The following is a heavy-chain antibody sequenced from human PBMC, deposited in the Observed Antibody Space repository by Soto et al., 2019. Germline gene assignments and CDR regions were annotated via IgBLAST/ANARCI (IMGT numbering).Heavy chain of an antibody. CDR3: AAPVGGIAAAGTDFDY. CDR1: GVTFTSSA. J-gene: IGHJ4*02. CDR2: IVVGSGNT. V-gene: IGHV1-58*01. D-gene: IGHD6-13*01. Sequence: SVKVSCKASGVTFTSSAVQWVRQAREQRLEWIGWIVVGSGNTNYAQKFQERVTITRDMSTSTAYMELSSLRSEDTAVYYCAAPVGGIAAAGTDFDYWGQGTLVTVSS.